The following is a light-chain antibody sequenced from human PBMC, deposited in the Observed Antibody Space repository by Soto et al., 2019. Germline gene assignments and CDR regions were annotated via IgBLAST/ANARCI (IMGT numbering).Light chain of an antibody. CDR3: QQSYSYRFT. CDR2: DAS. CDR1: QSVSSY. V-gene: IGKV3-11*01. Sequence: EIVLTQSPATLSLSPGERATLSCRASQSVSSYLAWYQQKPGQAPRLLIYDASNRATGIPARFSGSGSGTDFTLTISSLEPEDFASYYCQQSYSYRFTFGPGTKVDIK. J-gene: IGKJ3*01.